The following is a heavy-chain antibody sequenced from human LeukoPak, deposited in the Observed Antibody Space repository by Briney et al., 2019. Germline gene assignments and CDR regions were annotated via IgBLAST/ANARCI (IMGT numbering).Heavy chain of an antibody. CDR2: IYSGGST. CDR1: GCTVSSNC. CDR3: ARAGDSSGPDAFDI. Sequence: GGSLRFSCAASGCTVSSNCMSWVRQAPGKGLEWVSVIYSGGSTYHADSVKGRFTISRDNSKNTLYLQMNSLRAEDTAVYYCARAGDSSGPDAFDIWGQGTMVTVSS. J-gene: IGHJ3*02. V-gene: IGHV3-53*01. D-gene: IGHD3-22*01.